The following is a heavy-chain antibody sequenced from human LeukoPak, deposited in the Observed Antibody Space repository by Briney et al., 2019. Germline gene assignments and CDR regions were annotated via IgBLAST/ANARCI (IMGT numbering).Heavy chain of an antibody. Sequence: SETLSLTCTVSGGSISSSSYYWGWIRQPPGKGLEWIGSIYYSGSTYYNPSLKNRVTISVDTSKNQFSLKLSSVTAADTAVYYCARFKVGYRTYYFDYWGQGTLVTVSS. J-gene: IGHJ4*02. CDR2: IYYSGST. V-gene: IGHV4-39*07. D-gene: IGHD5-12*01. CDR3: ARFKVGYRTYYFDY. CDR1: GGSISSSSYY.